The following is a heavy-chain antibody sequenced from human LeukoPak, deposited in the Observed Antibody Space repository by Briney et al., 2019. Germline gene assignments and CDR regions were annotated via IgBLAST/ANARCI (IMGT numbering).Heavy chain of an antibody. D-gene: IGHD6-6*01. J-gene: IGHJ4*02. CDR2: IYYSGST. CDR1: GGSISSSSYY. V-gene: IGHV4-39*01. Sequence: SETLSLTCTVSGGSISSSSYYWGWLRQPPGTGREWVGSIYYSGSTYYDPSLKSRVTIYVDTSKNQFSLKLSSVTAADTAVYYCARMSPYSSSPLDYWGQGTLVTVSS. CDR3: ARMSPYSSSPLDY.